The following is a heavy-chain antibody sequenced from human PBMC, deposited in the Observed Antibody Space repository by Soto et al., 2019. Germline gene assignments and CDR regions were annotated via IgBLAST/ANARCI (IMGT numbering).Heavy chain of an antibody. CDR3: AKVIRADSTSSNFYYYSGMGV. CDR2: ISNDGSNK. CDR1: GFSFSTYG. D-gene: IGHD6-6*01. V-gene: IGHV3-30*18. J-gene: IGHJ6*02. Sequence: GGSLRLSCAASGFSFSTYGMHWVRQAPGKGLEWMAVISNDGSNKYYADSVKGRFTISRDNSKDTLFLQMNSLRGEDTAIYYCAKVIRADSTSSNFYYYSGMGVWGQGTTVTVSS.